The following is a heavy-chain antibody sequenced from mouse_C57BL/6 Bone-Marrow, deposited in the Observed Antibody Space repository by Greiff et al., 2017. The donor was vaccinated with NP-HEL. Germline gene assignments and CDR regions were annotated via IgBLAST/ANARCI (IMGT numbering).Heavy chain of an antibody. CDR2: FHPYNDDT. J-gene: IGHJ1*03. Sequence: QVQLKQSGAELVKPGASVKMSCKASGYTFTTYPIEWMKQNHGKSLEWIGNFHPYNDDTKYNEKFKGKATLTVEKSSSTVYLELSRLPSDYSAVLYCARKGRYWYFDVWGTVTTVTVSS. CDR1: GYTFTTYP. V-gene: IGHV1-47*01. CDR3: ARKGRYWYFDV.